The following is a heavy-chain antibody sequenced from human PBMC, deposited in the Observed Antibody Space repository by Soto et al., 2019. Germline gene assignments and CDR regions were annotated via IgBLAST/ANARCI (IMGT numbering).Heavy chain of an antibody. D-gene: IGHD5-18*01. CDR1: GGSFSGYY. V-gene: IGHV4-34*01. J-gene: IGHJ2*01. CDR2: INHSGST. Sequence: QVQLQQWGAGLLKPSETLSLTCAVYGGSFSGYYWSWIRQPPWKGLECIGEINHSGSTNYNPSLKSRVTISVDTSKNQFSLKLSSVTAADTAVYYCARETVYNYGQLVWYFDLWGRGTLVTVSS. CDR3: ARETVYNYGQLVWYFDL.